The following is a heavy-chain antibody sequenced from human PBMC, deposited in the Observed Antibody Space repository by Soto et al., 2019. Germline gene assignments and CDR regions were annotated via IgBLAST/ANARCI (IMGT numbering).Heavy chain of an antibody. J-gene: IGHJ4*02. CDR1: GGTFSSYA. Sequence: SVKVSCKASGGTFSSYAISWVRQAPGQGLEWMGGIIPIFGTANYAQRFQGRVTITADESTSTAYMELSSLRSEDTAVYYCASGSDPDLYYFDYWGQGTLVTVSS. CDR3: ASGSDPDLYYFDY. D-gene: IGHD1-26*01. CDR2: IIPIFGTA. V-gene: IGHV1-69*13.